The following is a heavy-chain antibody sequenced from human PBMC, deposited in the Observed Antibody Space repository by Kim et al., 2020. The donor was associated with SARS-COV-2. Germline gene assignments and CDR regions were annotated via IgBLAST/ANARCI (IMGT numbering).Heavy chain of an antibody. D-gene: IGHD4-17*01. CDR3: ARDKGTTVTTYPYWYFDL. V-gene: IGHV3-48*03. J-gene: IGHJ2*01. Sequence: KGRFTISRDNAKNSLYLQMNSLRAEDTAVYYCARDKGTTVTTYPYWYFDLWGRGTLVTVSS.